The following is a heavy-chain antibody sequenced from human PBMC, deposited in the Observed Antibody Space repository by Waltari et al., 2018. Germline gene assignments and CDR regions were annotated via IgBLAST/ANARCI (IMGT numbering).Heavy chain of an antibody. J-gene: IGHJ4*02. V-gene: IGHV1-69*13. CDR3: ARDRRYYYDSSGSPDDY. Sequence: QVQLVQSGAEVKKPGSSVKVSCKASGGPFSSYANSLVQQAPGQGLEWMGGIIPIFGTANYAQKFQGRVTITADESTSTAYMELSSLRSEDTAVYYCARDRRYYYDSSGSPDDYWGQGTLVTVSS. CDR1: GGPFSSYA. D-gene: IGHD3-22*01. CDR2: IIPIFGTA.